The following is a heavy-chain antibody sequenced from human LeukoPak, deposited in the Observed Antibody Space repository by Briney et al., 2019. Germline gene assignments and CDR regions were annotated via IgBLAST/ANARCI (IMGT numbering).Heavy chain of an antibody. V-gene: IGHV4-61*02. J-gene: IGHJ5*02. D-gene: IGHD2-2*01. Sequence: PSETLSLTCTVSGGSLSSGSYYWSWIRQPAGKGLEWIGRIYTSGSTNYNPSLKSRVTISVDTSKNQFSLKLSSVTAADTAVYYCAREPQLLFPQHNWFDPWGQGTLVTVSS. CDR3: AREPQLLFPQHNWFDP. CDR2: IYTSGST. CDR1: GGSLSSGSYY.